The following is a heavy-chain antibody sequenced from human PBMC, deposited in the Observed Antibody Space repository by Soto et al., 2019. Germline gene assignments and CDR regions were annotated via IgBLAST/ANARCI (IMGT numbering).Heavy chain of an antibody. Sequence: ASVKVSCKASGYTFTSYGISWVRQAPGQGLEWMGWISAYNGNTNYAQKLQGRVTMTTDTSTSTAYMELRSLRSDDTAVYYCASLRYCRSTSCANWFDPWGQGTLVTVSS. J-gene: IGHJ5*02. D-gene: IGHD2-2*01. CDR2: ISAYNGNT. CDR3: ASLRYCRSTSCANWFDP. V-gene: IGHV1-18*01. CDR1: GYTFTSYG.